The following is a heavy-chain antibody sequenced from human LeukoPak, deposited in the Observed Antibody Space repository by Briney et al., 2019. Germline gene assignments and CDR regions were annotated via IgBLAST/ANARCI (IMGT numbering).Heavy chain of an antibody. V-gene: IGHV3-21*01. D-gene: IGHD1-26*01. CDR2: ITSSSSYT. Sequence: GGSLRLSCAASGFTFSTYNMNWVRQAPGKGLEWVSSITSSSSYTFYADSVKGRFTISRDNAKSSLYLQMNSLRAEDTAIYYCARDPYNGNYGDSYYYCMDVWSKGTTATISS. J-gene: IGHJ6*03. CDR1: GFTFSTYN. CDR3: ARDPYNGNYGDSYYYCMDV.